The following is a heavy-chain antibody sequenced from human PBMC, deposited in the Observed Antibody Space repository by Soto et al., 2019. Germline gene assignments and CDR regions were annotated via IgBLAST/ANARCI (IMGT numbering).Heavy chain of an antibody. D-gene: IGHD3-22*01. CDR1: GYCITTSALH. V-gene: IGHV4-39*01. CDR2: IYHTGNA. J-gene: IGHJ5*02. Sequence: SDTLSPTCLFFGYCITTSALHWAWIRQPPGEGLEWIGSIYHTGNAYYNPSLKSRVTISVDTSKNQFSLKLTSVTAADAALYYCARDFFDSSDYTTNWFDPWGQG. CDR3: ARDFFDSSDYTTNWFDP.